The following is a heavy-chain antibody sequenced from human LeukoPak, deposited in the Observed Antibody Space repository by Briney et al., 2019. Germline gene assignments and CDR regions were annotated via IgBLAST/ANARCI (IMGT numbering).Heavy chain of an antibody. V-gene: IGHV4-34*01. CDR3: ARGGEEWELLGTDQDAFDI. CDR2: INHSGST. J-gene: IGHJ3*02. Sequence: SESLSLTCAVYGGSFSGYYWSWIRQPPGKGLEWIGEINHSGSTNYNPSLKSRVTISVDTSKNQFSLKLSSVTAADTAVYYCARGGEEWELLGTDQDAFDIWGQGTMVTVSS. CDR1: GGSFSGYY. D-gene: IGHD1-26*01.